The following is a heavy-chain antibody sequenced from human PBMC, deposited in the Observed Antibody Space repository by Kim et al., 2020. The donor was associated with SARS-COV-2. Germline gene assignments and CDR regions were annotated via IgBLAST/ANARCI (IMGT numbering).Heavy chain of an antibody. CDR1: GFTFSSYA. J-gene: IGHJ4*02. V-gene: IGHV3-23*01. CDR2: ISGSGGST. Sequence: GGSLRLSCAASGFTFSSYAMSWVRQAPGKGLEWVSAISGSGGSTYYADSVKGRFTISRDNSKNTLYLQMNSLRAEDTAVYYCAKDLYRRVVVRDYYFDYWGQGTLVTVSS. CDR3: AKDLYRRVVVRDYYFDY. D-gene: IGHD3-22*01.